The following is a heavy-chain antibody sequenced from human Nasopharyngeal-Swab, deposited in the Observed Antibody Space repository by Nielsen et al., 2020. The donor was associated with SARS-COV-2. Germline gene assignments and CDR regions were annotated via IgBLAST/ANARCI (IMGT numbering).Heavy chain of an antibody. CDR3: ARDIRTYDILTGYSLGYFDL. D-gene: IGHD3-9*01. J-gene: IGHJ2*01. CDR2: IYYSGST. Sequence: PGKGLEWIGYIYYSGSTYYNPSLKSRVTISVDTSKNQFSLKPSSVTAADTAVYYCARDIRTYDILTGYSLGYFDLWGRGTLVTVSS. V-gene: IGHV4-31*02.